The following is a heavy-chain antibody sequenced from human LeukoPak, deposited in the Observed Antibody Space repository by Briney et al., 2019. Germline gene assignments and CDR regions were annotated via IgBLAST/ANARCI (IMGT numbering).Heavy chain of an antibody. CDR2: IYNSGSA. CDR1: GGSISTYY. Sequence: SETLSLTCKVSGGSISTYYWSWFRQPPGKGLEWIGYIYNSGSATYNPSLKSRVTISVDTSKNQFSLKLTPVSTTDTAVYYCARHGSGWSFDYWGQGVLVTVSS. V-gene: IGHV4-59*01. CDR3: ARHGSGWSFDY. J-gene: IGHJ4*02. D-gene: IGHD6-19*01.